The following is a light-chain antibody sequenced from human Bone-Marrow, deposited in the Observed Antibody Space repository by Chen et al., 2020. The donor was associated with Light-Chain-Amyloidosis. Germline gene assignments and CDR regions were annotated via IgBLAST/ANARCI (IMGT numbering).Light chain of an antibody. J-gene: IGKJ4*01. CDR3: QQYNDWPLT. Sequence: EIVVTQSPATLSVSPGERATLSCRASQSVGSNLAWYQQSPGQPPRLLINGASTRATGIPGRFSGSGSGTEFTLTITSLQSEDCAVYYCQQYNDWPLTFGGGTKVEIK. CDR2: GAS. CDR1: QSVGSN. V-gene: IGKV3-15*01.